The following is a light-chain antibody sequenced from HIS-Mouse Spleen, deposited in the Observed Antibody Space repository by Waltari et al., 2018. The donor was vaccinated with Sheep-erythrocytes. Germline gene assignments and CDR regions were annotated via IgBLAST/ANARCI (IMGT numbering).Light chain of an antibody. CDR2: EGS. CDR1: SSDVGSYNL. CDR3: CSYAGSSTPWV. J-gene: IGLJ3*02. V-gene: IGLV2-23*01. Sequence: GQSITISCTGTSSDVGSYNLVSWYQQHPGKAPKLMIYEGSKRPSGGSNRFSGSKSGNTASLTISGLQAEDEADYYCCSYAGSSTPWVFGGGTKLTVL.